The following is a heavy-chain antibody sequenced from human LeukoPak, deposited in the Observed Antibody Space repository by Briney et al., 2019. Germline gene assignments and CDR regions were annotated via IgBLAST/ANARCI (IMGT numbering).Heavy chain of an antibody. D-gene: IGHD3-3*01. CDR3: AKDNDFWSGYSDY. CDR1: GFTFSSYA. J-gene: IGHJ4*02. CDR2: IRGSGGST. Sequence: GGSLRLSCAASGFTFSSYAMSWVRQAPGKGLEWVSAIRGSGGSTYYADSVKGRFTISRDNSKNTLYLQMNGLRAEDTAVYYCAKDNDFWSGYSDYWGQGTLVTVSS. V-gene: IGHV3-23*01.